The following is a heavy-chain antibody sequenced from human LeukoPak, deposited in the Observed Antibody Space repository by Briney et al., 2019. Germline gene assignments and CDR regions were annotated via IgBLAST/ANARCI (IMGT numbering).Heavy chain of an antibody. J-gene: IGHJ6*03. CDR1: GGSFSGYY. Sequence: SETLSLTCAVYGGSFSGYYWSWIRQPPGKGLEWIGEINHSGSTNYNPSLKSRVTISVDTSKNQFSLKLSSVTAADTAVYYCARAVPHYYYYYYMDVWGKGTTVTVSS. V-gene: IGHV4-34*01. CDR2: INHSGST. D-gene: IGHD2-2*01. CDR3: ARAVPHYYYYYYMDV.